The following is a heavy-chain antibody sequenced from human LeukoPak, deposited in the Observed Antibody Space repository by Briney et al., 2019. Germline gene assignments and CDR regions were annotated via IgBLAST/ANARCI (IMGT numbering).Heavy chain of an antibody. D-gene: IGHD6-19*01. Sequence: ASVKVSCKASGYTFTGYYMHWVRQVPGQGLEWMGRINPNSGGTNYAQKFQGRVTMTRDTSISTAYMELSRLRSDDTAVYYCARGLNWGAVSGAENFDYWGQGTLVTVSS. CDR3: ARGLNWGAVSGAENFDY. CDR2: INPNSGGT. V-gene: IGHV1-2*06. J-gene: IGHJ4*02. CDR1: GYTFTGYY.